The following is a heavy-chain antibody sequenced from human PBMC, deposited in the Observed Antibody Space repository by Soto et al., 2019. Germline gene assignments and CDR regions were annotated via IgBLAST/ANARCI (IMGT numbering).Heavy chain of an antibody. CDR3: ARGWTFDY. Sequence: SETLALTCDVSGYSITSCFYWGWIRHPPGKVLEWIGSIFHSGTTYYNPSLKSRVAISIDTSKNQFSLKLTSVTAADTAVYYCARGWTFDYWGQGTLVTVSS. D-gene: IGHD2-15*01. CDR2: IFHSGTT. J-gene: IGHJ4*02. CDR1: GYSITSCFY. V-gene: IGHV4-38-2*01.